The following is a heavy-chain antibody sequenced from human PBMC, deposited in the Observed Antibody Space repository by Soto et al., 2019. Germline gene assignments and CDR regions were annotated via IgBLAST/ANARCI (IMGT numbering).Heavy chain of an antibody. Sequence: QVQLVESGGGVVQPGRSLTLSCAASGFTFSNYGMHWVRQGPGKGLEWVAVILNDGSNRYHADSVKDRFTISRDNSKNTLYLQMNSLRAEDTAVYYCARDDEYSGNGMDVWGQGTTVTVS. J-gene: IGHJ6*02. CDR3: ARDDEYSGNGMDV. V-gene: IGHV3-33*01. CDR1: GFTFSNYG. D-gene: IGHD3-10*01. CDR2: ILNDGSNR.